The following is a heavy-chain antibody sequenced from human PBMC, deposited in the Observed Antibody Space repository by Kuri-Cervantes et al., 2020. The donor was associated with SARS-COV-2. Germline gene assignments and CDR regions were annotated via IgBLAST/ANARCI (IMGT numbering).Heavy chain of an antibody. J-gene: IGHJ4*02. D-gene: IGHD3-3*01. CDR3: ARASFDFWSGYYTGYFFDY. V-gene: IGHV3-49*04. CDR1: GFTFGDYA. Sequence: GESLKISCTASGFTFGDYAMSWVRQAPGKGLEWVGFIRSKAYGGTTEYAASVKGRFTISRDDSKSIAYLQMNSLRAEDTAVYYCARASFDFWSGYYTGYFFDYWDQGTLVTVSS. CDR2: IRSKAYGGTT.